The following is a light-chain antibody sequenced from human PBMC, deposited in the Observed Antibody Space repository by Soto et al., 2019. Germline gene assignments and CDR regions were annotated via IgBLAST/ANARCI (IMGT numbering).Light chain of an antibody. V-gene: IGKV1-5*03. CDR1: QSISGR. CDR3: QQYNTYSRT. Sequence: DIHMTRSPSTLSASVLDIVTITFRASQSISGRLAWFQQKPGKAPYLLIYKASNLESGVPSRFSGSGSGTEFTLTISSLQPDDFATYYCQQYNTYSRTFGQGTKVAIK. CDR2: KAS. J-gene: IGKJ1*01.